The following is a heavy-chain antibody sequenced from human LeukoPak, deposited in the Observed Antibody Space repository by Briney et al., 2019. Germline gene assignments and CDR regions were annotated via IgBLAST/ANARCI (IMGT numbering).Heavy chain of an antibody. D-gene: IGHD3-3*01. J-gene: IGHJ6*03. CDR2: INPSGGST. Sequence: ASVKVSCKASGYTFTSYYMHWVRQAAGQGLEWMGIINPSGGSTSYAQKFQGRVTMTRDTSTSTVYMELSSLRSEDTAVYYCARAGLKYYDFWSGYYYYYYYHMDVWGKGTTVTVSS. CDR3: ARAGLKYYDFWSGYYYYYYYHMDV. V-gene: IGHV1-46*01. CDR1: GYTFTSYY.